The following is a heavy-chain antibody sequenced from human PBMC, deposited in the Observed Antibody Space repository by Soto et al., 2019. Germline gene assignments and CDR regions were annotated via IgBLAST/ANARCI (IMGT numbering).Heavy chain of an antibody. CDR1: GYTFSDFD. Sequence: AAVKVSCKASGYTFSDFDINWLRQASGQGPEWMGWMNAKSGDTFFAQRFQGKFNMTWDTSLSTAYMEVGSLTSDDTAMYYCARGNPFNYAGFDVWGQGPTVTVS. CDR2: MNAKSGDT. J-gene: IGHJ6*02. V-gene: IGHV1-8*01. D-gene: IGHD3-16*01. CDR3: ARGNPFNYAGFDV.